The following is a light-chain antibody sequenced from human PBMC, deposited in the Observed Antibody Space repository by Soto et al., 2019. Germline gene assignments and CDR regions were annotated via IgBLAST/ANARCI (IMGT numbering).Light chain of an antibody. CDR3: QQYKSWSPFT. CDR1: QSVSSN. J-gene: IGKJ5*01. V-gene: IGKV3-15*01. Sequence: EIVMTQSPATLSVSPGERATLSCWASQSVSSNLAWYQHKPGQAPRLLIYGTSTSSSGIPDRFSGSGSGTEFTLTISGLLSEDFAVYYCQQYKSWSPFTCGHGTRLELK. CDR2: GTS.